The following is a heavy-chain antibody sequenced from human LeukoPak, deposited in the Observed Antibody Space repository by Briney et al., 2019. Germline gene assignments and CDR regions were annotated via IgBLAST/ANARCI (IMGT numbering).Heavy chain of an antibody. D-gene: IGHD3-10*02. J-gene: IGHJ3*02. CDR2: IYHSGST. CDR3: ARVTMSSWDAFDI. Sequence: SETLSLTCTVSGDSFTSVTDYWAWIRQPPGKGLEWIGYIYHSGSTYYNPSLKSRVTISVDRSKNQFSLKLSSVTAADTAVYYCARVTMSSWDAFDIWGQGTMVTVSS. CDR1: GDSFTSVTDY. V-gene: IGHV4-30-2*01.